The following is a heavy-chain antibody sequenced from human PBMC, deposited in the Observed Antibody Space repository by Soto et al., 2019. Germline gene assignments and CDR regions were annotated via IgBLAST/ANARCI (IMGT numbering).Heavy chain of an antibody. CDR3: ARGLFRWFDP. Sequence: KTSETLSLTCAVYGGSFSGYYWSWIRQPPGKGLEWIGEINHSGSTNYNPSLKSRVTISVDTSKNQFSLKLSSVTAADTAVYYCARGLFRWFDPWGQGTLVTVSS. CDR1: GGSFSGYY. J-gene: IGHJ5*02. V-gene: IGHV4-34*01. CDR2: INHSGST.